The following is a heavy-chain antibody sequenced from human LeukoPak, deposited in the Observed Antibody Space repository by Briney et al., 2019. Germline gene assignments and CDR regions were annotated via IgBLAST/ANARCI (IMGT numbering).Heavy chain of an antibody. V-gene: IGHV5-51*01. CDR2: IYPVDSDS. J-gene: IGHJ4*02. D-gene: IGHD5-12*01. CDR3: ARVGVLVIVPAAFDY. Sequence: GESLKISCKGSGDNFNNYWIAGVRQTPGKGLEWVGIIYPVDSDSKYNPSFQGQVTISADKSISTAYLQWSSLEASDPGRYYCARVGVLVIVPAAFDYWGQGTLVTVSS. CDR1: GDNFNNYW.